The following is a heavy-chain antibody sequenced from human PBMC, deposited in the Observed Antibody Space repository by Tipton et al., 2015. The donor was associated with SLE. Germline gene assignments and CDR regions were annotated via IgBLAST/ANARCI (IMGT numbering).Heavy chain of an antibody. CDR2: IYYSGST. Sequence: TLSLTCTVSGGSISSSSYYWGWIRQPPGKGLEWIGSIYYSGSTYYNPSLKSRVTISVDTSKNQFSLKLSSVTAADTAVYYCATPAAGQFDYWGQGTLVTVSS. V-gene: IGHV4-39*01. CDR1: GGSISSSSYY. CDR3: ATPAAGQFDY. D-gene: IGHD6-13*01. J-gene: IGHJ4*02.